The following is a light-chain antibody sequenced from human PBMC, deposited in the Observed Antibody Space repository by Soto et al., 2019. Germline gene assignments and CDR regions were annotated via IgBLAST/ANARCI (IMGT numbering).Light chain of an antibody. CDR1: QGIGSA. CDR2: DAS. V-gene: IGKV1-13*02. Sequence: AIQLTQSPSSLSSSVGDRVSITCRASQGIGSALAWYQLKPGAAPALLIYDASTLESGVPSRFSGSRSGADFTLTISRLQPEDFATYYCQNFRSSAISFGGGTKVDIK. J-gene: IGKJ4*01. CDR3: QNFRSSAIS.